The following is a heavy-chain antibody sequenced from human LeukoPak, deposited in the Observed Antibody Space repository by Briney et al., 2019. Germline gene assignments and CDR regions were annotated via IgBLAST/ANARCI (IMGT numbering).Heavy chain of an antibody. V-gene: IGHV4-4*07. CDR2: IYNSGST. CDR3: AREYSSSSGKALDY. D-gene: IGHD6-6*01. CDR1: SGSLGSYY. Sequence: SETLSLTCTVSSGSLGSYYWNWLRHPAGKGLGWIGHIYNSGSTNYNPSRKSRVTMSVDTSKNQFSLKLNSVTAADTAFYYCAREYSSSSGKALDYWGQGTLVTVSS. J-gene: IGHJ4*02.